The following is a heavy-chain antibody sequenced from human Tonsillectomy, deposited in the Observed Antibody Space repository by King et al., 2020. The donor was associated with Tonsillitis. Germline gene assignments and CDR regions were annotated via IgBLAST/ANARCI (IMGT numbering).Heavy chain of an antibody. Sequence: VQLVESGGGLIQPGGSLRLSCAASGFTVSSNYMSWVRQAPGKGLEWVSVIYSGGTTYYATSVKGRFNISRDTSRNTLYLQMDSLSAEDTAVYYCARENYYYGSGGYYNVGVFDLWGQGTMVTVSS. CDR2: IYSGGTT. J-gene: IGHJ3*01. V-gene: IGHV3-53*01. CDR1: GFTVSSNY. CDR3: ARENYYYGSGGYYNVGVFDL. D-gene: IGHD3-10*01.